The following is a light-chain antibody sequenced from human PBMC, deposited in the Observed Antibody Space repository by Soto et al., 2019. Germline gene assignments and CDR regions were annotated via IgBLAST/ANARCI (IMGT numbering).Light chain of an antibody. CDR1: QSISSY. CDR2: AAS. CDR3: QQSYITPT. Sequence: DTQMTQSPSSLSASVGNTVTITCRASQSISSYLNWYQQKPGKAPKLLIYAASSLQSGIPSRFSGSGSGTDFTLTISSLEPEDFATYYCQQSYITPTFGGGTRLEIK. V-gene: IGKV1-39*01. J-gene: IGKJ5*01.